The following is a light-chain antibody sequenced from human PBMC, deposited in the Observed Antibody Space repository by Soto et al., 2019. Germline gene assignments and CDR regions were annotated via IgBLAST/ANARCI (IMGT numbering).Light chain of an antibody. J-gene: IGLJ2*01. CDR3: AAWDDSLNGVI. CDR2: YDD. Sequence: QSVLTQPPSVSEAPRQRVTISCSGSSSNIGSNTVNWYQQLPGKAPKLLIYYDDVLPSGVSGRFSGSKSGTSASLAISGLQSEDEAAYYCAAWDDSLNGVIFGGGTKLTVL. V-gene: IGLV1-36*01. CDR1: SSNIGSNT.